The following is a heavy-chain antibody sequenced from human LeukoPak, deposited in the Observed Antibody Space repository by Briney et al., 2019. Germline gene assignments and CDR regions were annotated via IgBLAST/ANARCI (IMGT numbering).Heavy chain of an antibody. Sequence: ASVKVSCKASGCTSTSYGISWVRQAPGQGLEWMGWINPNSGGTNYAQKFQGWVTMTRDTSISTAYMELSRLRSDDTAVYYCARGFPLYYYDSSGYEDFDPWGQGTLVTVSS. CDR3: ARGFPLYYYDSSGYEDFDP. J-gene: IGHJ5*02. V-gene: IGHV1-2*04. D-gene: IGHD3-22*01. CDR2: INPNSGGT. CDR1: GCTSTSYG.